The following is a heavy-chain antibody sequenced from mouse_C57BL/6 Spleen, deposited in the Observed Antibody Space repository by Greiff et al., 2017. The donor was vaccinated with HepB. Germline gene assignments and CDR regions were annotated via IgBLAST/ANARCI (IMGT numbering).Heavy chain of an antibody. J-gene: IGHJ3*01. CDR3: ARRGYGNYEAWFAY. CDR1: GYTFTDYN. V-gene: IGHV1-18*01. CDR2: INPNNGGT. D-gene: IGHD2-10*02. Sequence: VQLQQSGPELVKPGASVKIPCKASGYTFTDYNMDWVKQSHGKSLEWIGDINPNNGGTIYNQKFKGKATLTVDKSSSTAYMELRSLTSEDTAVYYCARRGYGNYEAWFAYWGQGTLVTVSA.